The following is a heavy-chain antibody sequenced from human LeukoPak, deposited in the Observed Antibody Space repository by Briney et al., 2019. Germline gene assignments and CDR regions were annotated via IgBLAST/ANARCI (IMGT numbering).Heavy chain of an antibody. CDR2: ISSGSSTI. Sequence: HSGGSLRLSCAASGFTFTSYSMNWVRQAPGKGLEWVSYISSGSSTIYYADSVKGRFTISRDNAKNSLYLQMNSLRAEDTAVYYCARDIVIGSGSCLDWGQGTLVTVSS. CDR3: ARDIVIGSGSCLD. V-gene: IGHV3-48*01. CDR1: GFTFTSYS. D-gene: IGHD3-10*01. J-gene: IGHJ4*02.